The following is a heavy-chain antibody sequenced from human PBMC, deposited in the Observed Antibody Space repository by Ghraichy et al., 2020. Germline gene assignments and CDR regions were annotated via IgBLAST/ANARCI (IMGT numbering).Heavy chain of an antibody. J-gene: IGHJ4*02. CDR2: ISGSGDST. V-gene: IGHV3-23*01. Sequence: GGSLRLSCAASGFTFSSYAMSWVRQAPGKGLEWVSVISGSGDSTYYADSVKGRFTISRDSSKNTLHLQMNSLRAEDTAVYYCATADSRGWYAPHDFWGQGTLVTVSS. CDR1: GFTFSSYA. D-gene: IGHD6-19*01. CDR3: ATADSRGWYAPHDF.